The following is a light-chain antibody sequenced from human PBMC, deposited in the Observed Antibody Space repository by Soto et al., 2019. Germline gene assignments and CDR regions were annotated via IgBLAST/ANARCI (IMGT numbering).Light chain of an antibody. CDR2: DAS. V-gene: IGKV1-13*02. CDR3: QQYETFSGT. Sequence: AIQVNQSPSSLSASVGDRVTITCRTSQDIRTDLGWYQQKPGEAPKLLIYDASALPRGVPSRFSGSGSGTKFTLTIACLQPDDFATYYCQQYETFSGTFGPVTKVDIK. J-gene: IGKJ1*01. CDR1: QDIRTD.